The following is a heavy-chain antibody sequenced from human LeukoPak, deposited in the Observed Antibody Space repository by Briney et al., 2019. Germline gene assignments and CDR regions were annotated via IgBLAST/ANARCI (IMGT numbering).Heavy chain of an antibody. CDR1: GFTFSRYG. V-gene: IGHV3-30*02. J-gene: IGHJ4*02. CDR3: AKSYYYDSSGYLNY. Sequence: GGSLRLSCAASGFTFSRYGMHWVRQAPGKGLEWVAFTRYDGSNKYYADSVKGRFTISRDNSKNTLYLQMNSLRAEDTAVYYCAKSYYYDSSGYLNYWGQGTLVTVSS. D-gene: IGHD3-22*01. CDR2: TRYDGSNK.